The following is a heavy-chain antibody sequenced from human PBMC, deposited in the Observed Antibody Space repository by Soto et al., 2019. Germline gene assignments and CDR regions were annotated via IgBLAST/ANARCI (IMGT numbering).Heavy chain of an antibody. CDR2: INTDGSNT. D-gene: IGHD2-15*01. V-gene: IGHV3-74*01. CDR3: AREFCSGGNCYTYYFDP. Sequence: PGGSLRLPCAASGLTFNRYWMHWVRHAPGKGLVWVSHINTDGSNTNYADSVKGRFTISRDNAKSTLFLQMNSLRDEDTAVYYCAREFCSGGNCYTYYFDPWGQGIPVTVSS. CDR1: GLTFNRYW. J-gene: IGHJ5*02.